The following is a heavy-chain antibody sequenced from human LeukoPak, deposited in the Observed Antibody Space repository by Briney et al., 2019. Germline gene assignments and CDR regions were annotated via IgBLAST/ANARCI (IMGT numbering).Heavy chain of an antibody. V-gene: IGHV1-18*01. CDR2: ISAYNGNT. D-gene: IGHD3-16*02. CDR3: ARDRRMITFGGVIVTAFDI. Sequence: ASVKVSCKASGYTFTSYGISWVRQAPGQGLEWMGWISAYNGNTNYAQKFQGRVTMTTDTSTSTAYMELRSLRSDDTAVYYCARDRRMITFGGVIVTAFDIWGQGTMVTVSS. CDR1: GYTFTSYG. J-gene: IGHJ3*02.